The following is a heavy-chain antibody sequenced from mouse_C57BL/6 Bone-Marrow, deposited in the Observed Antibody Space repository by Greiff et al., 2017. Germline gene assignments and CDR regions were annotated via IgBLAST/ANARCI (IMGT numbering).Heavy chain of an antibody. CDR2: IDPETGGT. Sequence: VQLQQSGAELVRPGASVTLSCKASGYTFTDYEMHWVKQTPVHGLEWIGAIDPETGGTAYNQKFKGKAILTADKSSSTAYMELRSLTSEDSAVYYCTVTTVVATNFDYWGQGTTLTVSS. J-gene: IGHJ2*01. CDR1: GYTFTDYE. CDR3: TVTTVVATNFDY. V-gene: IGHV1-15*01. D-gene: IGHD1-1*01.